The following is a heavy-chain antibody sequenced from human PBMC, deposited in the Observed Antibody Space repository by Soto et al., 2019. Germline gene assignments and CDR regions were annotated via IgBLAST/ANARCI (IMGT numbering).Heavy chain of an antibody. J-gene: IGHJ4*02. CDR2: INHLGSI. CDR3: AIAESVGHPVVPDY. D-gene: IGHD2-21*01. V-gene: IGHV4-34*01. CDR1: GGSLSDYF. Sequence: SETLSLTCVVSGGSLSDYFWSWIRQPPGMALEWIGEINHLGSINYNPSLKSRVTMSVDTSKNQISLKLNSVTAADTAAYYCAIAESVGHPVVPDYWGQGTLVPVSS.